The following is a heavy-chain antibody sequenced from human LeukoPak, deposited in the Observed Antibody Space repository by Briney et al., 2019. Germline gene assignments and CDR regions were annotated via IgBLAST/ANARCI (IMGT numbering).Heavy chain of an antibody. CDR2: IKQVGSEK. CDR3: VQYYYGSGSWH. V-gene: IGHV3-7*03. J-gene: IGHJ4*02. D-gene: IGHD3-10*01. Sequence: GGSLRLSHAASGFTLSHCWQRWARQARRRGREGVANIKQVGSEKLCVDSVEHRFTISRDNAKNSLYLQMNSLRAEDTAAYFCVQYYYGSGSWHWGQGTLVTVSS. CDR1: GFTLSHCW.